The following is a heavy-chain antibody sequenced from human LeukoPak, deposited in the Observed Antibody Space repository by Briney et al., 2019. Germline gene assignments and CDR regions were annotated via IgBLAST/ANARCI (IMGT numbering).Heavy chain of an antibody. J-gene: IGHJ4*02. Sequence: PSETLSLTCTASGCSISSSSYYWGWIRQPPGKGLVWIVSIYYSGSTYYNPSRKSLVTISVDTSKNQFSLKLSPVTAADTASYNCARRKRYYDYVWGGSRSSVFDDGGQGTLVTVS. CDR2: IYYSGST. D-gene: IGHD3-16*02. CDR1: GCSISSSSYY. V-gene: IGHV4-39*07. CDR3: ARRKRYYDYVWGGSRSSVFDD.